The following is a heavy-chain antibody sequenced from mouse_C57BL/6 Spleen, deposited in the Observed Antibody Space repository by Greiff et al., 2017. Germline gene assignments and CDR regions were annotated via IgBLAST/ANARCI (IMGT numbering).Heavy chain of an antibody. Sequence: EVQLVESGPGLVKPSQSLSLTCSVTGYSITGGYYWNWIRQFPGNKLEWMGYISYDGSTNYNPSLKNRIAITRDTSKNQFFLKLNSVTTEDTATEYCARAEKYGYAMDYWGQGTSVTVSA. CDR3: ARAEKYGYAMDY. CDR2: ISYDGST. J-gene: IGHJ4*01. CDR1: GYSITGGYY. D-gene: IGHD1-1*01. V-gene: IGHV3-6*01.